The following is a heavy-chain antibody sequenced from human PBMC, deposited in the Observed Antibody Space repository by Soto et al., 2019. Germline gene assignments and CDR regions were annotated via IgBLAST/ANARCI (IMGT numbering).Heavy chain of an antibody. J-gene: IGHJ3*02. Sequence: GGSLRLSCAASGFTFSNAWMSWVRQAPGKGLEWVGRIKSKTDGGTTDYAAPVKGRFTISRDDSKNTLYLQMNSLKTEDTAVYYCTTGLYCYDSSGYYHDAFDIWGQGTMVTVSS. CDR3: TTGLYCYDSSGYYHDAFDI. CDR1: GFTFSNAW. CDR2: IKSKTDGGTT. D-gene: IGHD3-22*01. V-gene: IGHV3-15*01.